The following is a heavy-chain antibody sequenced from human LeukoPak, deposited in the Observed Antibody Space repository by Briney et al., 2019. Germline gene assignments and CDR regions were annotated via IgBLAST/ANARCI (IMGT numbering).Heavy chain of an antibody. Sequence: ISGSGGSTYYADSVKGRFTISRDNSKNTLYLQMNSLRAEDTAVYYCARTSFGVPATDAFDYWGQGTLVTVSS. V-gene: IGHV3-23*01. CDR3: ARTSFGVPATDAFDY. CDR2: ISGSGGST. D-gene: IGHD2-2*01. J-gene: IGHJ4*02.